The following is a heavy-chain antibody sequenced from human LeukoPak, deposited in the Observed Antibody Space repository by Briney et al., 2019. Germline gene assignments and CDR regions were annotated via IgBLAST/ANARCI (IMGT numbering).Heavy chain of an antibody. V-gene: IGHV4-38-2*02. CDR3: ARGGGPLQSFDY. D-gene: IGHD4-11*01. CDR2: IYHSGST. J-gene: IGHJ4*02. Sequence: SETLSLTCTVSGYSISSGYYWGWIRQPPGKGLEWIGSIYHSGSTYYNPSLKSRVTISVDTSKNQLSLKLSSVTAADTAVYYCARGGGPLQSFDYWGQGTLVTVSS. CDR1: GYSISSGYY.